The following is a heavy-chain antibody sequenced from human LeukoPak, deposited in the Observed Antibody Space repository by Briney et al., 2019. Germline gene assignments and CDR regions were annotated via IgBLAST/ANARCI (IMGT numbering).Heavy chain of an antibody. D-gene: IGHD3-22*01. V-gene: IGHV3-7*03. CDR3: ATPLDYYDTSGYHQGGD. Sequence: PGRSLRLSCAASGFTFDDYAMTWVRQAPGKGLEWVANTKQDGSKKNYVDSVKGRFTISRDNAKNSLYLQMNSLRAEDTAVYYCATPLDYYDTSGYHQGGDWGQGPLVTVS. CDR2: TKQDGSKK. J-gene: IGHJ4*02. CDR1: GFTFDDYA.